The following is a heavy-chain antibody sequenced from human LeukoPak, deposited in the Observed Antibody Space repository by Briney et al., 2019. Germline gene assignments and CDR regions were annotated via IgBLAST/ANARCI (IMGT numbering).Heavy chain of an antibody. CDR2: IYYSGST. Sequence: SETLSLTCTVSGGSTSSYYWSWIRQPPGKGLEWIGYIYYSGSTNYNPSLKSRVTISVDTSKNQFSLKLNSVTAADTAMYYCARRGSGRVDYWGQGTLVTVSS. V-gene: IGHV4-59*01. D-gene: IGHD3-10*01. CDR1: GGSTSSYY. CDR3: ARRGSGRVDY. J-gene: IGHJ4*02.